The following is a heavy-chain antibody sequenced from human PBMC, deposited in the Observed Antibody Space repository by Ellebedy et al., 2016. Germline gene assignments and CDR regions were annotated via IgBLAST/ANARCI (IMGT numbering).Heavy chain of an antibody. CDR1: GGSFSRYY. CDR3: ARIGGVSFGERPIDY. V-gene: IGHV4-59*01. J-gene: IGHJ4*02. Sequence: GSLRLSCIVSGGSFSRYYWSWIRQPPGRGLEWIGHIYHTGPTNYNPPLQSRVTISPDTSKNQFSLRLTSVTAADTAVYYCARIGGVSFGERPIDYWGQGTLVTVSS. CDR2: IYHTGPT. D-gene: IGHD3-10*01.